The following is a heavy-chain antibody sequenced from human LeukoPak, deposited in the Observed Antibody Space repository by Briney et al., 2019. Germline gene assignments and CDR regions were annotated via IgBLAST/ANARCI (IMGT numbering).Heavy chain of an antibody. Sequence: GGSLRLSCVVSGFGFSDSYMTWIRQTPGKGLEWLAYISGSGSDMYYADSVKGRFTISRDNAKNSLYLQVNSLRAEDTAVYYCARAPYYAPSHFDPWGQGTLVTVSS. CDR1: GFGFSDSY. J-gene: IGHJ5*02. V-gene: IGHV3-11*04. CDR3: ARAPYYAPSHFDP. CDR2: ISGSGSDM. D-gene: IGHD2-2*01.